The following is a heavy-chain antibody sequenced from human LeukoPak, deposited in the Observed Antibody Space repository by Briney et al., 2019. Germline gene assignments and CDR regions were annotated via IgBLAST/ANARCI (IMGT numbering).Heavy chain of an antibody. J-gene: IGHJ4*02. CDR1: GFTFSSYS. Sequence: GGSLRLSCAASGFTFSSYSMNWVRQAPGKGLEWVSYISSSSSTIYYADSVKGRITISRDNAKNSLYLQMNSLRAEDTAVYYCAKDRWELLRPTHFDYWGQGTLVTVSS. CDR3: AKDRWELLRPTHFDY. CDR2: ISSSSSTI. V-gene: IGHV3-48*04. D-gene: IGHD1-26*01.